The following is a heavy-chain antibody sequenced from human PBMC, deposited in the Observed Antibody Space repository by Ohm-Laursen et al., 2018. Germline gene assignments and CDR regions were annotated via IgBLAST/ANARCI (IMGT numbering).Heavy chain of an antibody. CDR3: ARDSSGSGGDSDY. CDR1: GFTFDDYT. J-gene: IGHJ4*02. Sequence: SLRLSCAASGFTFDDYTMHWVRQAPGKGLEWVSGISWNSVSIGYADSVRGRFTISRDNAKDSLFLQMNSLRAEDTAVYYCARDSSGSGGDSDYWGQGTLVTVSS. CDR2: ISWNSVSI. D-gene: IGHD3-10*01. V-gene: IGHV3-9*01.